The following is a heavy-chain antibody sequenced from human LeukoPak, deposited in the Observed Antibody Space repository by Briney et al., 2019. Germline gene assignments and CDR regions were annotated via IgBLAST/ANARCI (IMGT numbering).Heavy chain of an antibody. D-gene: IGHD1-7*01. CDR2: ISTSSSYI. CDR3: ARERTTIVSGTTIGAY. J-gene: IGHJ4*02. Sequence: GGSLRLSCAASGFTFSSYSMNWVRQAPGKGLEWVSSISTSSSYIYYADSVKGRFTISRDNAKNSLYLQMNSLTADDTAVYYCARERTTIVSGTTIGAYWGQGTLVTVSS. CDR1: GFTFSSYS. V-gene: IGHV3-21*01.